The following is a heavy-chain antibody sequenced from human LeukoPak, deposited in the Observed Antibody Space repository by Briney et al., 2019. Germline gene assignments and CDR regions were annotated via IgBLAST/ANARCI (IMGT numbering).Heavy chain of an antibody. Sequence: SETLSLTCAVYGGSFSGYYWSWIRQPPGKGLEWIGEINHSGSTNYNPSLKSRVTISVDTSKNQFSLQLNSVTPEDTAVYYCAREDSYYGMDVWGQGTTVTVSS. CDR2: INHSGST. CDR3: AREDSYYGMDV. CDR1: GGSFSGYY. J-gene: IGHJ6*02. V-gene: IGHV4-34*01.